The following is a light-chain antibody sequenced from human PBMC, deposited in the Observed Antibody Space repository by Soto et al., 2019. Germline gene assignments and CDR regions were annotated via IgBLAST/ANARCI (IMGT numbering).Light chain of an antibody. J-gene: IGLJ1*01. V-gene: IGLV2-14*01. CDR1: SSDIGSYNR. CDR2: EVT. Sequence: QSVLTQPASVSGSPGQSITISCTGTSSDIGSYNRVSWYQQHPGKAPNLIIYEVTDRPSGVSNRFSGSKSGNTASLTISGLQAEDEAEYYCSSYTNINTRACVFGAGTKVTVL. CDR3: SSYTNINTRACV.